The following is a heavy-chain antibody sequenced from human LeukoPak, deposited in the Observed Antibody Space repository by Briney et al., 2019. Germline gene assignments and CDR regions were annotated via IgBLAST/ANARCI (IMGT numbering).Heavy chain of an antibody. CDR1: GFTFSSYA. CDR2: ISGSGGST. CDR3: AKDGEVVTATPPYFDY. V-gene: IGHV3-23*01. J-gene: IGHJ4*02. Sequence: PGGSLRLSCAASGFTFSSYAVSWVRQAPGKGLERVSAISGSGGSTYYADSVKGRFTISRDNSKNTLYLQMNSLRAEDTAVYYCAKDGEVVTATPPYFDYWGQGTLVTVSS. D-gene: IGHD2-21*02.